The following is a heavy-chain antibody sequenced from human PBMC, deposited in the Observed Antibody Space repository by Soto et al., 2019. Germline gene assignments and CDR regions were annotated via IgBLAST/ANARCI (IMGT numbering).Heavy chain of an antibody. D-gene: IGHD2-21*02. V-gene: IGHV3-15*04. Sequence: GAALKVSCTASGFTFSKAYLYWVRQAPGKGLEWVGQIDSKIDADKTDFAAPVKGRFTLSRDDSKNTVYLQMNGLEIEDTAMYYCVTRFTAVATARFDYWGQGTLVSVSS. CDR3: VTRFTAVATARFDY. CDR2: IDSKIDADKT. J-gene: IGHJ4*02. CDR1: GFTFSKAY.